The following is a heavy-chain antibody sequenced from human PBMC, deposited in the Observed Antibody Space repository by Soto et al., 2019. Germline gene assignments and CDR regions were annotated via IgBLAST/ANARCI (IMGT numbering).Heavy chain of an antibody. CDR1: GFTFSSFN. V-gene: IGHV3-48*02. CDR2: ISASSTTV. Sequence: EVQLVESGGGLVQPGESLRLSCAASGFTFSSFNMHWVRQAPGKGLEWVSYISASSTTVYYADSVKGRFTISRDNAKNSLYLQMNSLRDEDTAVYYCARIYRRDGNKYAHYRGQGTLVTVSS. D-gene: IGHD3-16*02. J-gene: IGHJ4*02. CDR3: ARIYRRDGNKYAHY.